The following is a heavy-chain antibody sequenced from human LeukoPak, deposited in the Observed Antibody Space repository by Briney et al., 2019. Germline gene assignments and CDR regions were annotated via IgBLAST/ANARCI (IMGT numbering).Heavy chain of an antibody. CDR2: IYYSGST. V-gene: IGHV4-59*13. CDR3: ARVDYYDSSGYYHYFAY. J-gene: IGHJ4*02. Sequence: PSETLSLTCSVSGGSISSYYWSWIRQPPGKGLGWIGYIYYSGSTNYNPSLKSRVTTSVDNSENLYSLKLSSVTAADTAVYYCARVDYYDSSGYYHYFAYWGQGTLVTVSS. CDR1: GGSISSYY. D-gene: IGHD3-22*01.